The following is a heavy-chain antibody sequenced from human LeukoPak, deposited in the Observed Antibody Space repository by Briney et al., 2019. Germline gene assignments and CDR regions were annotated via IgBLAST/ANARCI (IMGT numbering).Heavy chain of an antibody. J-gene: IGHJ4*02. V-gene: IGHV3-23*01. CDR1: GFTFSSYA. CDR2: ISGSGDTT. Sequence: GGSLRLSCAASGFTFSSYAMTWVRQAPGKGLEWVSVISGSGDTTSHADSVKGRFTISRDSSKDTLYLQMDSLRAEDTAVYFCAKSRWNDHLFDSWGQGTLVTVSS. CDR3: AKSRWNDHLFDS. D-gene: IGHD1-1*01.